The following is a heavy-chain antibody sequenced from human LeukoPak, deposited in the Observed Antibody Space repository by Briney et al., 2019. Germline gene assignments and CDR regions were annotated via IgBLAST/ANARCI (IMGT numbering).Heavy chain of an antibody. CDR2: ISSSSSYT. CDR3: ARGISLYSFDY. Sequence: GGSLRLSCAASGFTFSDYYMSWVRQAPGKGLEWLSYISSSSSYTNYADSVKGRFTISRDNAKNSLYLQMNSLRAEDAAVYYCARGISLYSFDYWGQGTLVTVSS. V-gene: IGHV3-11*05. J-gene: IGHJ4*02. CDR1: GFTFSDYY.